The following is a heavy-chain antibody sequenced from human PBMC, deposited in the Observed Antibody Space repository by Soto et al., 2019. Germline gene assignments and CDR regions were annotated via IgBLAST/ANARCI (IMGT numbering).Heavy chain of an antibody. V-gene: IGHV3-21*01. CDR1: GFTFNDYS. J-gene: IGHJ6*02. CDR2: ISSSGTYI. Sequence: GGSLRLSCEASGFTFNDYSMDWVRQAPEKGLEWVSSISSSGTYIYYADSVKGRFAISRDNANNVMYLQMGTLRAEDTAVYYCVRAGHVFDVHYYGMDLWGQGTTVTVS. CDR3: VRAGHVFDVHYYGMDL. D-gene: IGHD3-10*01.